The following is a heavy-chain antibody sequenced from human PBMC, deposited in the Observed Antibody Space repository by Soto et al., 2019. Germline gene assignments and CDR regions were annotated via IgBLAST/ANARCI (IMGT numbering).Heavy chain of an antibody. J-gene: IGHJ3*02. CDR2: ISSSSSYI. CDR1: GVTFSNYA. CDR3: ARDSTVTTPAGAFDI. V-gene: IGHV3-21*01. D-gene: IGHD4-17*01. Sequence: GGSLRLSCAASGVTFSNYAMNWVRQAPGKGLEWVSSISSSSSYIYYADSVKGRFTISRDNAKNSLYLQMNSLRAEDTAVYYCARDSTVTTPAGAFDIWGQGTMVTVSS.